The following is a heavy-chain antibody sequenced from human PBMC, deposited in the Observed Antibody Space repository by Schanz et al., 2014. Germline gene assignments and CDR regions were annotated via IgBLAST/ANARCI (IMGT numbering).Heavy chain of an antibody. Sequence: QVQLVQSGAEVKKPGVSVKVSCKASGYTFTTYYIHWVRQAPGQGLEWMGKINPSSGTTRIAQNYRGRLTVTNNASTITLNMKLSSLRSEAAAVYFATGGTSTGAIDIWGQGTMVTVSS. CDR1: GYTFTTYY. D-gene: IGHD1-1*01. CDR3: TGGTSTGAIDI. J-gene: IGHJ3*02. V-gene: IGHV1-46*01. CDR2: INPSSGTT.